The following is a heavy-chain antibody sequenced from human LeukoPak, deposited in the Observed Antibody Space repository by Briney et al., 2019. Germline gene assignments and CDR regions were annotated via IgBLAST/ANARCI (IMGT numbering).Heavy chain of an antibody. D-gene: IGHD6-19*01. CDR1: GFTFSDYY. V-gene: IGHV3-11*06. CDR3: ARGSSSVNFQP. J-gene: IGHJ1*01. CDR2: VSTDSAYT. Sequence: PGGSLRLSCTASGFTFSDYYMTWIRQAPGKGLEWLSYVSTDSAYTNYAGSVKGRFTISRDNAKSSLYLQLNSLRAEDTAVYYCARGSSSVNFQPWGQGTLVTVSS.